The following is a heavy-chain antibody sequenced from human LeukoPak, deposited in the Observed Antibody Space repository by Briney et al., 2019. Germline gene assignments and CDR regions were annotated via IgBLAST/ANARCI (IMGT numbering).Heavy chain of an antibody. CDR2: IGNDGRNK. D-gene: IGHD5-24*01. Sequence: GGSLRLSCAASGFTFTNFGMHWVRQAPGKGLEWVTFIGNDGRNKKYADSVKGRFTISRDNAKNSLYLQMNSLRAEDTAVYYCARARAKPYYFDYWGQGTLVTVSS. CDR1: GFTFTNFG. CDR3: ARARAKPYYFDY. J-gene: IGHJ4*02. V-gene: IGHV3-30*02.